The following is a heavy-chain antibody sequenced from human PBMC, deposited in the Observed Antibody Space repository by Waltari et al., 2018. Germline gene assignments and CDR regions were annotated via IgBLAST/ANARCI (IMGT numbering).Heavy chain of an antibody. CDR1: GGSFSGYY. Sequence: QVQLQQWGAGLLKPSETLSLTCAVYGGSFSGYYWSWIRQPPGKGLEWIGEINHRRSTNYNPSLKSRVSISVDTSKNQVSLKLSFVTAADTAAYYCARGQTSSSSSYWKYYYYGMDVWGQGTTVTVSS. CDR2: INHRRST. D-gene: IGHD6-13*01. V-gene: IGHV4-34*01. J-gene: IGHJ6*02. CDR3: ARGQTSSSSSYWKYYYYGMDV.